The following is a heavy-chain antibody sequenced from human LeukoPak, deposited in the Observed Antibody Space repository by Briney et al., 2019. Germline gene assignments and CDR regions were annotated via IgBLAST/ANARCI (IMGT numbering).Heavy chain of an antibody. J-gene: IGHJ5*02. CDR1: GYTFTGYY. V-gene: IGHV1-2*02. CDR3: ARALYNWKNWFDP. CDR2: INPNSGGT. Sequence: ASVKVSCKASGYTFTGYYMHWVRQAPGQGLEWMGWINPNSGGTNYAQKFQGRVTMTRDTSISTAYMELSRLRSDDTAVYYCARALYNWKNWFDPWGQGTLVTVSS. D-gene: IGHD1-1*01.